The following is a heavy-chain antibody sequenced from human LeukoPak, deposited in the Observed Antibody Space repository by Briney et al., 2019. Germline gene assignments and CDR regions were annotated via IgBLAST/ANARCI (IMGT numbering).Heavy chain of an antibody. Sequence: ASVKVSCKASGYTFTSYDINWVRQATGQGLEWMGWMNPNSGNTGYAQKFQGRVTMTRNTSISTAYMELSSLRSEDTAVYYCVIHDYGDYVAGAGDYFDYWGQRTLVTVSS. CDR1: GYTFTSYD. J-gene: IGHJ4*02. D-gene: IGHD4-17*01. CDR2: MNPNSGNT. CDR3: VIHDYGDYVAGAGDYFDY. V-gene: IGHV1-8*01.